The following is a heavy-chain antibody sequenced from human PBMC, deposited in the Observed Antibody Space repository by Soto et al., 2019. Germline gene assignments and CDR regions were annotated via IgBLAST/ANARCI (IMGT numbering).Heavy chain of an antibody. D-gene: IGHD2-2*01. Sequence: GGSLRLSCEASGFTIRTYGMSWVRQAPGKGLEWVSGISGDGATTYYTDSVKGRFTISRDNAKNSLYLQMNSLRAEDTAVYYCAREEIVVVPAGVYYYYYMDVRGKGTTVTVSS. CDR3: AREEIVVVPAGVYYYYYMDV. J-gene: IGHJ6*03. CDR2: ISGDGATT. V-gene: IGHV3-23*01. CDR1: GFTIRTYG.